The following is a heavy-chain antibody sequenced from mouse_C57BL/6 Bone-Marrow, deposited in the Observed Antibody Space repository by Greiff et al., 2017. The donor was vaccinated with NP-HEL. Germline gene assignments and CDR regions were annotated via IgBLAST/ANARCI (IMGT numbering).Heavy chain of an antibody. J-gene: IGHJ4*01. CDR1: GYTFTDYY. CDR2: INPNNGGT. V-gene: IGHV1-26*01. CDR3: ARVPPITTVVMDY. Sequence: EVQLQQSGPELVKPGASVKISCKASGYTFTDYYMNWVKQSHGKSLEWIGDINPNNGGTSYNQKFKGKATLTVDKSSSTAYMELRSLTSEDSAVYYCARVPPITTVVMDYWGQGTSVTVSS. D-gene: IGHD1-1*01.